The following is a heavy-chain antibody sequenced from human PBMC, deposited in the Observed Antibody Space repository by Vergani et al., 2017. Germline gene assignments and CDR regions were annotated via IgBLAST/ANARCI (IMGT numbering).Heavy chain of an antibody. D-gene: IGHD4-17*01. Sequence: VQLVESGGGLVQPGGSLRLSCAASGFTFSSYWMRWVRQAPGKGLEWVANIKQDGSEKYYVDSVKGRFTISRDNAKNSLYLQMNSLRAEDTAVYYCARDDYGDYGYYYYGMDVWGQGTTVTVSS. CDR2: IKQDGSEK. CDR3: ARDDYGDYGYYYYGMDV. V-gene: IGHV3-7*01. J-gene: IGHJ6*02. CDR1: GFTFSSYW.